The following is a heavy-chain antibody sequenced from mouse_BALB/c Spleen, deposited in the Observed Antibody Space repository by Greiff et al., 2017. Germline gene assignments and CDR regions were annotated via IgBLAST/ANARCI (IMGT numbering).Heavy chain of an antibody. CDR1: GFNIKDTY. D-gene: IGHD2-10*01. CDR3: AKSPYYFAY. Sequence: EVKLMKSGAELVKPGASVKLSCTASGFNIKDTYMHWVKQRPEQGLEWIGRIDPANGNTKYDPKFQGKATITADTSSNTAYLQLSSLTSEDTAVYYCAKSPYYFAYWGQGTLVTVSA. J-gene: IGHJ3*01. V-gene: IGHV14-3*02. CDR2: IDPANGNT.